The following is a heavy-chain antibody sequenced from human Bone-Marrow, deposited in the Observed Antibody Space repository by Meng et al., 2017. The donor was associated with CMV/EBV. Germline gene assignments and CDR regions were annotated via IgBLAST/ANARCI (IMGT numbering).Heavy chain of an antibody. CDR1: GFTFDDYA. Sequence: SLKISCAASGFTFDDYAMHWVRQAPGKGLEWVSGISWNSGSIGYADSVKGRFTISRDNAKNSLYLQMNSLRAEDTAVYYCAKGETLDVFDYWGQGTLVTVSS. CDR3: AKGETLDVFDY. D-gene: IGHD5-24*01. J-gene: IGHJ4*02. CDR2: ISWNSGSI. V-gene: IGHV3-9*01.